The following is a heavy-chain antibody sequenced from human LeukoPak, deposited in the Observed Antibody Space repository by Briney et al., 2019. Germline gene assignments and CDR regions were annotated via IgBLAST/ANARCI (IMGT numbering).Heavy chain of an antibody. CDR1: GFTFSSYA. V-gene: IGHV3-7*01. J-gene: IGHJ3*02. D-gene: IGHD4-17*01. CDR2: IKQDGSEK. CDR3: ARDLYAVTTWISGAGAGHDAFDI. Sequence: PGGSLRLSCAASGFTFSSYAMSWARQAPGKGLEWVANIKQDGSEKYYVDSVKGRFTISRDNAKNSLYLQMNSLRAEDTAVYYCARDLYAVTTWISGAGAGHDAFDIWGQGTMVTVSS.